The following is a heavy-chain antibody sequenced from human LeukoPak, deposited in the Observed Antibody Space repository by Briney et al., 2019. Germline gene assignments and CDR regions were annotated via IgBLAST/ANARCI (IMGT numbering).Heavy chain of an antibody. V-gene: IGHV4-34*01. J-gene: IGHJ6*03. CDR2: ISLDGNT. CDR3: ARHSNTNYYYFYMGV. D-gene: IGHD4-11*01. CDR1: GGSFSGYS. Sequence: SETLSLTXGVYGGSFSGYSWSWIRQAPGKGLEWIGVISLDGNTNYNPSLKSRLTISVDTSKSRFSLKVSSVTAADTAVYYCARHSNTNYYYFYMGVWAKGTKVTVSS.